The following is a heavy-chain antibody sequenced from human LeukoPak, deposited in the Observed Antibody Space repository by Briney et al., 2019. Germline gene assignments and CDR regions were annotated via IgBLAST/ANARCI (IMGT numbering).Heavy chain of an antibody. CDR3: ASGDSFDSSGYSLDY. CDR2: ISSSSSTI. D-gene: IGHD3-22*01. CDR1: GFTFSSYS. J-gene: IGHJ4*02. V-gene: IGHV3-48*04. Sequence: GGSLRLSCAASGFTFSSYSMNWVRQAPGKGLEWVSYISSSSSTIYYADSVKGRFTISRDNAKNSLYLQMNSLRAEDTAVYYSASGDSFDSSGYSLDYWGQGTLVTVSS.